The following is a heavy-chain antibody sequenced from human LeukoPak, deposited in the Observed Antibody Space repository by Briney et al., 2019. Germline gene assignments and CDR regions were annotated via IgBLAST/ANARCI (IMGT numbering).Heavy chain of an antibody. CDR3: ARAIAAAANRLSYYYYGMDV. CDR2: ISSSSSSYI. J-gene: IGHJ6*02. D-gene: IGHD6-13*01. CDR1: GFTFSSYS. V-gene: IGHV3-21*01. Sequence: PGGSLRLSCAASGFTFSSYSMNWVRQAPGKGLEWVSSISSSSSSYIYYADSVKGRFTISRDNAKNSLYLQMNSLRAENTAVYYCARAIAAAANRLSYYYYGMDVWGQGTTVTVSS.